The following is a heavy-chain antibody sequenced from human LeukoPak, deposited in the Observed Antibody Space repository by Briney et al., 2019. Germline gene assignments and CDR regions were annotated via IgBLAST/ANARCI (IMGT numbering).Heavy chain of an antibody. CDR1: GFTFSDYY. V-gene: IGHV3-53*01. CDR3: ARVLLGWFDP. D-gene: IGHD3-10*01. Sequence: PGGSLRLSCAASGFTFSDYYMSWVRQAPGKGLEWVSVIYSGGSTYYADSVKGRFTISRDNSKNTLYLQMNSLRAEDTAVYYCARVLLGWFDPWGQGTLVTISS. CDR2: IYSGGST. J-gene: IGHJ5*02.